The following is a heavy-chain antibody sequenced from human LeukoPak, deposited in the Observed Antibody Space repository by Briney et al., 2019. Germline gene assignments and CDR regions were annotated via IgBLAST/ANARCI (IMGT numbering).Heavy chain of an antibody. CDR2: ISSSGSTI. Sequence: SGGSLRLSCAASGFTFSDYYMSWIRQAPGKGLEWVSYISSSGSTIYYADSVKGRFTISRDNAKNSLYLQMNSLRAEDTAVYYCARDLRFLEWLFDYWGQGTLVTVSS. V-gene: IGHV3-11*01. CDR3: ARDLRFLEWLFDY. D-gene: IGHD3-3*01. CDR1: GFTFSDYY. J-gene: IGHJ4*02.